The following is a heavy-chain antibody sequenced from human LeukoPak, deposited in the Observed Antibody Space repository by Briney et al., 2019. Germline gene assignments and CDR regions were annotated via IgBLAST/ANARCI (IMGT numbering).Heavy chain of an antibody. CDR3: AKDHQEGYLNAFDI. J-gene: IGHJ3*02. D-gene: IGHD5-12*01. Sequence: GGSLRLSCAASGFTFSSYSMNWVRQAPGKGLEWVSSISGRRNSTYYADSVRGRFTISRDNSKNTLYLQMNSLRADDTAVYYCAKDHQEGYLNAFDIWGQGTMVAVSS. CDR2: ISGRRNST. CDR1: GFTFSSYS. V-gene: IGHV3-23*01.